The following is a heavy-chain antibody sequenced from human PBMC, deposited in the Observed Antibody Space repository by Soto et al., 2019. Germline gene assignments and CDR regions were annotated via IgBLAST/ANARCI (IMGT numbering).Heavy chain of an antibody. CDR1: GGSFSGYD. D-gene: IGHD6-19*01. V-gene: IGHV4-34*01. CDR2: INHSGST. Sequence: QVQLQQWGAGLLKPSETLSLTCAVYGGSFSGYDWSWIRQPPGKGLEWIGEINHSGSTNYNPSLKSRGTISVDTSKNQFSLKLGSVTAADTAVYYCARGAFVRGWYSAEYFQHWGQGTLVTVSS. CDR3: ARGAFVRGWYSAEYFQH. J-gene: IGHJ1*01.